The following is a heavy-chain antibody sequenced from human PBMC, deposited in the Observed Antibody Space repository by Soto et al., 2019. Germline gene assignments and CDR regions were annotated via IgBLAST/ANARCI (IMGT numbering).Heavy chain of an antibody. Sequence: GGSLRHSRPSSGLPFSNAWMNWVRQAPGKGLEWVGRIKSKTDGGTTDYAAPVKGRFTISRDDSKNTLYLQMNSLKTEDTAVYYCTTSHPLIIGWSDAFDIWGQGTMVTVSS. CDR3: TTSHPLIIGWSDAFDI. CDR1: GLPFSNAW. D-gene: IGHD2-15*01. V-gene: IGHV3-15*07. J-gene: IGHJ3*02. CDR2: IKSKTDGGTT.